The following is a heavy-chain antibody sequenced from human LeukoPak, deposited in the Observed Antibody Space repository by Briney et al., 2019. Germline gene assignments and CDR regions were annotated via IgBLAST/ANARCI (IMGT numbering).Heavy chain of an antibody. Sequence: SETLSLTCTVSGGSISSGSYYWGWIRQPPGKGLEWIGSIYYSGNTYYNPSLKSRVTISVDTSKSQFSLKLSSVTAADTAVYYCARVEKSMVRGAAFGDDAFDIWGQGTMVTVSS. CDR1: GGSISSGSYY. CDR2: IYYSGNT. J-gene: IGHJ3*02. D-gene: IGHD3-10*01. CDR3: ARVEKSMVRGAAFGDDAFDI. V-gene: IGHV4-39*07.